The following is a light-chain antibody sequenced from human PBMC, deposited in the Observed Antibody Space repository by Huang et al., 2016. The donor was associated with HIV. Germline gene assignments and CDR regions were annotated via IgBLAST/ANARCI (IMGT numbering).Light chain of an antibody. Sequence: EIVLTQSPATLSLSPGETATLSCRASESGNGYLAWYQQKPGQAPRLLIYDVSRRATNIPARFSGSGSGTDFTLSISNLEPEDFAVYYGQQRSNWPPLSFGGGTKVEI. J-gene: IGKJ4*01. CDR2: DVS. CDR1: ESGNGY. CDR3: QQRSNWPPLS. V-gene: IGKV3-11*01.